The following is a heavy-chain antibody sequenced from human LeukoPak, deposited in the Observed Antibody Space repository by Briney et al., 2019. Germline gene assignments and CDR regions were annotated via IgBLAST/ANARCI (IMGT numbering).Heavy chain of an antibody. D-gene: IGHD6-13*01. CDR2: IYSGGST. CDR3: ASGRIAAAGNNWFDP. J-gene: IGHJ5*02. Sequence: PGGSLRLSCAASGFTVSSNYMSWVRQAPGKGLEWVSVIYSGGSTYYADSVKGRFTISRDNSKNTLYLQMNSLRAEDTAVYYCASGRIAAAGNNWFDPWGQGTLVTVSS. CDR1: GFTVSSNY. V-gene: IGHV3-53*01.